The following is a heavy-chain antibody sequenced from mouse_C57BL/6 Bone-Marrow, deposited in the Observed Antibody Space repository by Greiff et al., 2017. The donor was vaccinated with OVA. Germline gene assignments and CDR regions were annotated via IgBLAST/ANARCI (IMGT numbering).Heavy chain of an antibody. V-gene: IGHV5-2*01. Sequence: DVMLVESGGGLVQPGESLKLSCESNEYEFPSHDMSWVRKTPEKRLELVAAINSDGGSTYYPDTMERRFIISRDNTKKTLYLQMSSLRSEDTALYYCASYDYDYAMDYWGQGTSVTVSS. CDR3: ASYDYDYAMDY. CDR1: EYEFPSHD. CDR2: INSDGGST. D-gene: IGHD2-4*01. J-gene: IGHJ4*01.